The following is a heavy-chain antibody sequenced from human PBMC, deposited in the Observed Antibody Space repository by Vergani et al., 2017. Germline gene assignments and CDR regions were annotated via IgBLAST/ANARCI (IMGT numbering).Heavy chain of an antibody. D-gene: IGHD2-2*01. CDR2: ISGSGGST. V-gene: IGHV3-23*04. Sequence: EVQLVESGGGLVQPGRSLRLSCAASGFTFSSYAMSWVRQAPGKGLEWVSAISGSGGSTYYADSVKGRFTISRDNSKNTLYLQMNSLRAEDTAVYYCAKDTPPIVVVPAAPHDAFDIWGQGIMVTVSS. CDR3: AKDTPPIVVVPAAPHDAFDI. J-gene: IGHJ3*02. CDR1: GFTFSSYA.